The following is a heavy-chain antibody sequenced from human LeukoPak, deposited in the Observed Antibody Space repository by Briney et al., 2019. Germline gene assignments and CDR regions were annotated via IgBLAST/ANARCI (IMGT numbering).Heavy chain of an antibody. CDR1: GFTFSNYW. CDR2: INSDGTTT. Sequence: GGSLRLSCAASGFTFSNYWMYWVRQTPGEGLVWVSRINSDGTTTNFADSVKGRFTISRDNAKNMVYLQMNSLRAEDTAVYYCARDITLTRGGRSDYWGQGTLVTVSS. D-gene: IGHD3-10*01. J-gene: IGHJ4*02. CDR3: ARDITLTRGGRSDY. V-gene: IGHV3-74*01.